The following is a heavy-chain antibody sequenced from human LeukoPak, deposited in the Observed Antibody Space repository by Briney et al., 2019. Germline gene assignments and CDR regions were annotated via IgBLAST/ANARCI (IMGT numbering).Heavy chain of an antibody. CDR3: ARDIEAAGLFLDY. CDR2: ISSSSSSYI. J-gene: IGHJ4*02. Sequence: KPGGSLRLSCAASGFTFSSYSMNWVRQAPGKGLEWVSSISSSSSSYIYYADSVKGRFTISRDNAKNSLYLQMNSLRAEDTAVYYCARDIEAAGLFLDYWGQGTLVTVSS. D-gene: IGHD6-13*01. CDR1: GFTFSSYS. V-gene: IGHV3-21*01.